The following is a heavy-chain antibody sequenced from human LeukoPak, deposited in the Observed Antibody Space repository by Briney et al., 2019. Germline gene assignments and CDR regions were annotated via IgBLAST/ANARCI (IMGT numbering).Heavy chain of an antibody. D-gene: IGHD2-15*01. V-gene: IGHV3-23*01. CDR2: ISGSGGST. CDR3: AKDHLGYCSGGSCSTTYFDY. CDR1: GFTFSSYA. Sequence: PGGSLRLSCAASGFTFSSYAMSRVRQAPGKGLEWVSAISGSGGSTYYADSVKGRFTISRDNSKNTLYLQMNSLRAEDTAVYYCAKDHLGYCSGGSCSTTYFDYWGQGTLVTVSS. J-gene: IGHJ4*02.